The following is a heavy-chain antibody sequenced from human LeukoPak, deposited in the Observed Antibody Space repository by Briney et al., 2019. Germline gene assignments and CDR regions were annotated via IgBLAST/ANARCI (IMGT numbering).Heavy chain of an antibody. CDR1: GGSISSGGYF. V-gene: IGHV4-31*03. Sequence: SETLSLTCTVSGGSISSGGYFWSWIRQHPGKGLEWIGYIYYSGTTYYNPSLQSRVTISVDTSKKQFSLKLSSVTAADTAVYYCAGTYYYDSSGLFDYWGQGTLVTVSS. J-gene: IGHJ4*02. CDR2: IYYSGTT. CDR3: AGTYYYDSSGLFDY. D-gene: IGHD3-22*01.